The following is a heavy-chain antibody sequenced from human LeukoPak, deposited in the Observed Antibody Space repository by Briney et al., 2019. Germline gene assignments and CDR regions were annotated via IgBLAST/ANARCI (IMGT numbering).Heavy chain of an antibody. CDR2: IYYSGST. CDR1: GGSISSYY. D-gene: IGHD1-26*01. V-gene: IGHV4-59*01. Sequence: PSETLSLTCTVSGGSISSYYWSWIRQPPGKGLELIGYIYYSGSTNYNPSLKSRVTISVDTSKNQFSLKLSSVTAADTAVYYCARGPVSGSSAAFDIWGQGTMVTVSS. CDR3: ARGPVSGSSAAFDI. J-gene: IGHJ3*02.